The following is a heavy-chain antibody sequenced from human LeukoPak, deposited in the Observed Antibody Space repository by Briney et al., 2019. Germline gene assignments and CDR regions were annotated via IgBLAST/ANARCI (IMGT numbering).Heavy chain of an antibody. D-gene: IGHD2-2*02. J-gene: IGHJ6*02. V-gene: IGHV4-34*01. Sequence: SETLSLTCAVYGGSISGYYWSWIRQPPGKGLEWIGEINHTGSTNYNPSLKSRVTISVDTSKNQFSLKLSSVTAADTAVYYCARNLKIVVVPAAIQRHYYYYGMDVWGQGTTVTVSS. CDR2: INHTGST. CDR3: ARNLKIVVVPAAIQRHYYYYGMDV. CDR1: GGSISGYY.